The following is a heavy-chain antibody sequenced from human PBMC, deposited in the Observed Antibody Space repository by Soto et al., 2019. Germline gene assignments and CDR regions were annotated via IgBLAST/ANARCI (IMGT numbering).Heavy chain of an antibody. D-gene: IGHD3-3*01. CDR3: ARAVGDLWSGYYTPRGNYYYYMDV. Sequence: PGGSLRLSCAASGFTFSDYYMSWIRQAPGKGLEWVSYISSSGSTIYYADSVKGRFTISRDNAKNSLYLQMNSLRAEDTAVYYCARAVGDLWSGYYTPRGNYYYYMDVWGKGTTVTVSS. CDR1: GFTFSDYY. J-gene: IGHJ6*03. CDR2: ISSSGSTI. V-gene: IGHV3-11*01.